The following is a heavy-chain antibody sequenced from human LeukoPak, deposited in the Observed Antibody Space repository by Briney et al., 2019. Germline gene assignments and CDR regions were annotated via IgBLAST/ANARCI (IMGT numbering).Heavy chain of an antibody. D-gene: IGHD5-24*01. Sequence: PSETLSLTCTVSGYSISSGYYWGWIRQPPGKGLEWIGSIYHSGSTYYNPSLKSRVTISVDTSKNQFSLKLSSVTAADTAVYYCARVDGPTEYWGQGTLVTVSS. V-gene: IGHV4-38-2*02. CDR3: ARVDGPTEY. CDR2: IYHSGST. CDR1: GYSISSGYY. J-gene: IGHJ4*02.